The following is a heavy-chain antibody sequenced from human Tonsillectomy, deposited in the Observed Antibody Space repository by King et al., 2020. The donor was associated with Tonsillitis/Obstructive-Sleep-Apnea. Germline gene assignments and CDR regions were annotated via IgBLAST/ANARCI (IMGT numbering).Heavy chain of an antibody. D-gene: IGHD3-10*01. CDR1: GFTFSNAW. CDR3: TSSYYYGSAPVPKKFSPIYYMDV. V-gene: IGHV3-15*01. CDR2: IKSKTDGGTT. J-gene: IGHJ6*03. Sequence: VQLVESGGGLVKPGGSLRLSCAASGFTFSNAWMSWVRQAPGKGLEWVGRIKSKTDGGTTDYAAPVKGRFTISRDDSKNTLYLQMNSLKTEDTAVYYCTSSYYYGSAPVPKKFSPIYYMDVWGKGTTVTVSS.